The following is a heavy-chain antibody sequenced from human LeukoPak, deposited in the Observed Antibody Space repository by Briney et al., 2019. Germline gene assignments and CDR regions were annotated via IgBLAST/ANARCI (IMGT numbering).Heavy chain of an antibody. D-gene: IGHD2-15*01. Sequence: SETLSLTCTVSGYSISSGYYWGWIRQPPGKGLEWIGNIYHDGNTYYNPSLKSRVTISVDTSKNQFSLKLSSVTAADTAVYYCARRLLGYCSGGSCYSGYFQHWGQGTLVTVSS. CDR3: ARRLLGYCSGGSCYSGYFQH. J-gene: IGHJ1*01. CDR1: GYSISSGYY. CDR2: IYHDGNT. V-gene: IGHV4-38-2*02.